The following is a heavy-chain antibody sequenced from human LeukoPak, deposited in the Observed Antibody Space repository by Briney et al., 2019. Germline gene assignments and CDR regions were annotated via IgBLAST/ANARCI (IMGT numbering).Heavy chain of an antibody. CDR1: GFTFSSYS. CDR3: ARDTNPGSGYYPNWFDP. V-gene: IGHV3-21*01. J-gene: IGHJ5*02. CDR2: ISSSSSYI. D-gene: IGHD3-22*01. Sequence: GGSLRLSCAASGFTFSSYSMNWVRQAPGKGLEWVSSISSSSSYIYYADSVKGRFTISRDNAKNSLYLQMNSLRAEDTDVYYCARDTNPGSGYYPNWFDPWGQGTLVTVSS.